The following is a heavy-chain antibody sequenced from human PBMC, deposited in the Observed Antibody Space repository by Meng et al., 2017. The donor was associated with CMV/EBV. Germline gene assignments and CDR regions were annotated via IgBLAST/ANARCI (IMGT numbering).Heavy chain of an antibody. V-gene: IGHV1-69*05. Sequence: KVSCKASGGTFSSYAISWVRQAPGQGLEWMGGIIPIFGTANYAQKFQGRVTITTDESTSTAYMELSSLRSEDTAVYYCARDCSSTSCYMEELNWFDPWGQGTLVTVSS. CDR1: GGTFSSYA. CDR2: IIPIFGTA. J-gene: IGHJ5*02. CDR3: ARDCSSTSCYMEELNWFDP. D-gene: IGHD2-2*02.